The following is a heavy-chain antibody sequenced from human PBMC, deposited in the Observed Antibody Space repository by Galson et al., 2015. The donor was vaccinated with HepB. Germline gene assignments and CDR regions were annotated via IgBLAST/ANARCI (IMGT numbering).Heavy chain of an antibody. Sequence: SVKVSCKASGYTFTGFYIHWVRQAPGQGLEWMGWINPDSGGTNFAQKFQGRVTMTRDASISTAYMELSRMRSDDTAVYYCAREYSSSWLGVPFDIWGQGAMVTVSS. D-gene: IGHD6-13*01. CDR3: AREYSSSWLGVPFDI. CDR1: GYTFTGFY. J-gene: IGHJ3*02. V-gene: IGHV1-2*02. CDR2: INPDSGGT.